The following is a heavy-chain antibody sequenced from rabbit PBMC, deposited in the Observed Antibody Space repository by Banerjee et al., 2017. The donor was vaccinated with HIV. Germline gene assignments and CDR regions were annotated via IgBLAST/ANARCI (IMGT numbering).Heavy chain of an antibody. Sequence: QEQLVESGGGLVQPEASLTLTCKASGIDFSSYYYMCWVRQAPGKGLEWITCIYAGSSGNTYYASWAKGRFTISKTSSTTVTLQMTSLTAADTATYFCARGYAGIGYADDLWGPGTLVPS. V-gene: IGHV1S45*01. D-gene: IGHD8-1*01. CDR2: IYAGSSGNT. J-gene: IGHJ4*01. CDR3: ARGYAGIGYADDL. CDR1: GIDFSSYYY.